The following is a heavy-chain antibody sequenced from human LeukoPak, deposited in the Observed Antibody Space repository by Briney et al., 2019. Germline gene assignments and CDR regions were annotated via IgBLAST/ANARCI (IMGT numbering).Heavy chain of an antibody. CDR1: GYTFTSYG. V-gene: IGHV1-18*01. CDR3: ARESYDILTGYYRAYYYYGMDV. CDR2: ISGYNGNT. J-gene: IGHJ6*02. Sequence: GASVKVSCKASGYTFTSYGISWVRQAPGQGLEWMGWISGYNGNTNYAQKLQGRVTMTTDTSTSTAYMELRSLRSDDTAVYYCARESYDILTGYYRAYYYYGMDVWGQGTTVTVSS. D-gene: IGHD3-9*01.